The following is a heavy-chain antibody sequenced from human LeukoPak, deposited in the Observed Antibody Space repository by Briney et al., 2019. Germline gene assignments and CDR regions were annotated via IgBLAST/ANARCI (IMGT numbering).Heavy chain of an antibody. J-gene: IGHJ6*03. D-gene: IGHD3-22*01. Sequence: GASVKVSCKASGYTFTSYDINWVRQATGQGLEWMGWMNPNSGNAGYAQKFQGRVTMTRNPAISTAYMELSSLRSEDTAVYYCASRGGYRSDYYYYMDVWGKGTTVTVSS. CDR1: GYTFTSYD. CDR2: MNPNSGNA. CDR3: ASRGGYRSDYYYYMDV. V-gene: IGHV1-8*01.